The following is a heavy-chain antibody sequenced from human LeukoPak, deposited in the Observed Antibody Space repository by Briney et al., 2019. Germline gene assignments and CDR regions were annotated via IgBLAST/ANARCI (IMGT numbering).Heavy chain of an antibody. CDR1: GGSFSGYY. CDR3: ARDSRGYSYGPNTDY. CDR2: INHSGST. V-gene: IGHV4-34*01. D-gene: IGHD5-18*01. Sequence: SETLSLTCAVYGGSFSGYYWSWIRQPPGKGLEWIGEINHSGSTNYNPSLKSRVTISVDTSKNQFSLKLSSVTAADTAVYYCARDSRGYSYGPNTDYWGQGTLVAVSS. J-gene: IGHJ4*02.